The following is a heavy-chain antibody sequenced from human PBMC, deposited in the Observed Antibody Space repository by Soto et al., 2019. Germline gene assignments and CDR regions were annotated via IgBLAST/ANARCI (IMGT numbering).Heavy chain of an antibody. D-gene: IGHD3-22*01. J-gene: IGHJ1*01. V-gene: IGHV4-31*03. CDR1: GGSISSGGYY. Sequence: QVQLQESGPGLVKPSQTLSLTCTVSGGSISSGGYYWSWIRQYPGKALEWIGYISYSGSTYYHPSLKSRIAMSVDMSKDLFFLKLRSVAAAETAVYYCARGNYYTGSGYYPPSAEYFQHWGQGTLVIVSS. CDR2: ISYSGST. CDR3: ARGNYYTGSGYYPPSAEYFQH.